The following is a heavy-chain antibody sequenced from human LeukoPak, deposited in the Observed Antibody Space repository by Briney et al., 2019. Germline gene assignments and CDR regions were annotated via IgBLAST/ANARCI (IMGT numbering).Heavy chain of an antibody. Sequence: PGGSLRLSCAASGFTFSSYGMHWVRQAPGKGLGWVAFIRYDGSNKYYADSVKGRFTISRDNSKSTLYLQMNSLRAADTAVYYCAKVTHQQLAPPQYCGQRTLVTVSS. CDR2: IRYDGSNK. V-gene: IGHV3-30*02. D-gene: IGHD6-13*01. CDR3: AKVTHQQLAPPQY. J-gene: IGHJ4*02. CDR1: GFTFSSYG.